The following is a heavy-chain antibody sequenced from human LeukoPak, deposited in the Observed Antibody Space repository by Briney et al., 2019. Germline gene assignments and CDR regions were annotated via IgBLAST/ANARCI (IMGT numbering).Heavy chain of an antibody. D-gene: IGHD3-22*01. CDR1: GFTFSGYA. CDR2: ISGSGGST. CDR3: AKLRPPEYYYDSSGWEFDY. Sequence: GGSLRLSFSASGFTFSGYARSWVRKAPGKGLEGVAAISGSGGSTYYADSVKGPFTISRQNSKHPLYLQMQSLRAQDTDVYYCAKLRPPEYYYDSSGWEFDYWGQGTLVTVSS. V-gene: IGHV3-23*01. J-gene: IGHJ4*02.